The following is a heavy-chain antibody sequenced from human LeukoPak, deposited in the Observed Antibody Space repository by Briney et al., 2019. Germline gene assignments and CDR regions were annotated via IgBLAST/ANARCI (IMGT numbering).Heavy chain of an antibody. CDR3: ARSLGYEYSTDY. D-gene: IGHD5-12*01. Sequence: ASVKVSCKASGYTFTGYFMHWVRQAPGQGLEWMGWINPNSGGTIYAQKFQGRVTMTRDTSIRTAYMELSRLRSDDTAVYYCARSLGYEYSTDYWGQGTLVTVSS. CDR2: INPNSGGT. CDR1: GYTFTGYF. V-gene: IGHV1-2*02. J-gene: IGHJ4*02.